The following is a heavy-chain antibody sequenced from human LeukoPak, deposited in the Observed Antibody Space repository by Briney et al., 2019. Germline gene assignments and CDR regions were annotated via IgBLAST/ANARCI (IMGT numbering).Heavy chain of an antibody. CDR1: GDSISRYY. CDR3: ARERSKKGYYYYYMDV. D-gene: IGHD3-10*01. J-gene: IGHJ6*03. CDR2: IYTSGST. Sequence: SETLSLTCTVSGDSISRYYWSWIRQPAGKGLEWIGRIYTSGSTNYNPSLKSRVTMSVDTSKNQFSLKLSSVTAADTAVYYCARERSKKGYYYYYMDVWGKGTTVTISS. V-gene: IGHV4-4*07.